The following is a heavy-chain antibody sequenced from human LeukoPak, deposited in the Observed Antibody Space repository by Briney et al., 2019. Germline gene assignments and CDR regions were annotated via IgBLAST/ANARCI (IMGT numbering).Heavy chain of an antibody. V-gene: IGHV1-8*03. CDR1: GYTFTSYD. J-gene: IGHJ5*02. CDR2: MNPNSGNT. CDR3: ARGLWIGYYGSGSYYH. Sequence: GASVKVSCKASGYTFTSYDINWVRRATGQGLEWMGWMNPNSGNTGYAQKFQGRVTITRNTSISTAYMELSSLRSEDTAVYYCARGLWIGYYGSGSYYHWGQGTLVTVSS. D-gene: IGHD3-10*01.